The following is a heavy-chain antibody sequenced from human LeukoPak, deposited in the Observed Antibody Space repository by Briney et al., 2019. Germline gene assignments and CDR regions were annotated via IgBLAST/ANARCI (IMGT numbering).Heavy chain of an antibody. CDR3: ARGSRNWKRDNYYYYMDV. D-gene: IGHD1-1*01. CDR1: GYTFTGYY. Sequence: ASVKVSCKASGYTFTGYYMHWVRQAPGQGLEWMGWINPNSGGTNYAQKFQGRVTITRNTSISTAYMELSSLRSEDTAVYYCARGSRNWKRDNYYYYMDVWGKGTTVTVSS. V-gene: IGHV1-2*02. J-gene: IGHJ6*03. CDR2: INPNSGGT.